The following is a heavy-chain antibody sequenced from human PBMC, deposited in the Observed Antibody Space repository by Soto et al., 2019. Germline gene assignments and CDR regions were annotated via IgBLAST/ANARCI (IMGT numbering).Heavy chain of an antibody. V-gene: IGHV1-69*06. J-gene: IGHJ6*02. CDR2: IIPIFGTA. CDR3: ASQADFWSGGASDYYYYGMDV. CDR1: GGTFSSYA. Sequence: QVQLVQSGAEVKKPGSSVKVSCKASGGTFSSYAISWVRQAPGQGLEWMGGIIPIFGTANYAQKFQGRVTITADKSTSTAYMELSSLRSEDTAVYYCASQADFWSGGASDYYYYGMDVWGQGTTVTVSS. D-gene: IGHD3-3*01.